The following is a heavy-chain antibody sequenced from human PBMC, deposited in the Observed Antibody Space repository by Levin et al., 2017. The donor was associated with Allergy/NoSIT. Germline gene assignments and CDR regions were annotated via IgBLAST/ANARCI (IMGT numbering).Heavy chain of an antibody. J-gene: IGHJ4*02. CDR2: IYYSGTT. D-gene: IGHD6-19*01. V-gene: IGHV4-39*01. CDR3: ATSVGDSSGWYAQFVS. CDR1: GGSISSSSYY. Sequence: TSETLSLTCTVSGGSISSSSYYWGWIRQPPGKGLEWIGSIYYSGTTYYNPSLKSRVTISVDTSKNQFSLKLSSVTAADTAVYYCATSVGDSSGWYAQFVSWGQGTLVTVSS.